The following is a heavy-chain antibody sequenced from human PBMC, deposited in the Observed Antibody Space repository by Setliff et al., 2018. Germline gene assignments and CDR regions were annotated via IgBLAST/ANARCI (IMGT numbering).Heavy chain of an antibody. D-gene: IGHD2-15*01. J-gene: IGHJ3*02. CDR2: ISAYNGNT. CDR3: AIGPGWRRDAFDI. V-gene: IGHV1-18*01. Sequence: ASVKVSCKASGYTFTSYGISWVRQAPGQGLEWMGWISAYNGNTNYAQKFQGRVTITADESTSTAYMELSSLRYEDTAVYYCAIGPGWRRDAFDIWGQGTMVTVSS. CDR1: GYTFTSYG.